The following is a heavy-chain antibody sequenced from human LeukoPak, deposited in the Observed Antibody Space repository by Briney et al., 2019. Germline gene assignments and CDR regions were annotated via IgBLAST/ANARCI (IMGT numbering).Heavy chain of an antibody. Sequence: ASVKVSCKASVYTFTSYDINWVRQATGQGLEWMGWMNPNSGNTGYAQKFQGRVSMTRNTSISTAYMDLSSLRSEDTAVYYCARGRMTTKKAFDYWGQGTLVTVSS. CDR3: ARGRMTTKKAFDY. V-gene: IGHV1-8*01. CDR1: VYTFTSYD. J-gene: IGHJ4*02. CDR2: MNPNSGNT. D-gene: IGHD5-24*01.